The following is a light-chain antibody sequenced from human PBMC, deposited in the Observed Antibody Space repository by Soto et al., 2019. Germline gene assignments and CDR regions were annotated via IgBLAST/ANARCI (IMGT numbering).Light chain of an antibody. J-gene: IGKJ2*01. CDR2: GAS. V-gene: IGKV3-15*01. CDR3: QQYHNWPPYT. Sequence: EIVMTQSPATLSVSPGERATLSCRASQSVSSNLAWYQQKPGQAPRLLIYGASTRATGIPARFSGSGSGTEFTLTISSLRSEDFAMYYCQQYHNWPPYTFGQGTKLDIK. CDR1: QSVSSN.